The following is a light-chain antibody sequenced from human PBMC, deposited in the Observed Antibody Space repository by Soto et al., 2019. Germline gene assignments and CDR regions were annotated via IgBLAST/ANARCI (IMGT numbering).Light chain of an antibody. V-gene: IGKV3-15*01. CDR1: QSVSSN. J-gene: IGKJ1*01. CDR2: GAF. Sequence: IVLTQSPVTLPVSPGERVALSCRASQSVSSNLAWYQQKPGQAPSLLIYGAFTRATGIPARFSGTGSGTEFTLTISSLQSEDFALYYCQQYNDWPLTFGQGTKVDIK. CDR3: QQYNDWPLT.